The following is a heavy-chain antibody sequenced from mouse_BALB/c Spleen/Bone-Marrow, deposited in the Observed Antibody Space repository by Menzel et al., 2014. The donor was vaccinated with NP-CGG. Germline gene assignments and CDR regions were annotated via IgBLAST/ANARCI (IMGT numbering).Heavy chain of an antibody. J-gene: IGHJ2*01. V-gene: IGHV14-3*02. CDR2: IEPANGNT. CDR3: ARRGRYERVLCN. D-gene: IGHD1-1*01. Sequence: VQLQQSGAELVKPGASVKLSCTASGFNIKDTYMHWVKQRPEQGLEWIGKIEPANGNTKYDPKFQGKATRTAETSANTVYNQIRVLTSEVPAAYYRARRGRYERVLCNWGQGIPLT. CDR1: GFNIKDTY.